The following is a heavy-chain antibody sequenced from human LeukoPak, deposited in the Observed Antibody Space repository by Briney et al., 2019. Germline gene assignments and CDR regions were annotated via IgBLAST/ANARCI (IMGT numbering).Heavy chain of an antibody. CDR3: ARGGGLYYYGSGAYFNY. CDR1: GGSFSGYY. D-gene: IGHD3-10*01. Sequence: SETLSLTCAVYGGSFSGYYWSWIRQPPGKGLEWIGEINHSGSTNYNPSLKSRVTISVDTSKNQFSLKLSSVTAADTAVYYCARGGGLYYYGSGAYFNYWGQGTLVTVSS. V-gene: IGHV4-34*01. CDR2: INHSGST. J-gene: IGHJ4*02.